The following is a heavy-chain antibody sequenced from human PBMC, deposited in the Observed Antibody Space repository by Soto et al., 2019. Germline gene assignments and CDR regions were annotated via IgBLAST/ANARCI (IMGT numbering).Heavy chain of an antibody. CDR3: TTRLSRDGYNVGWFAP. CDR1: GFTFSNAW. CDR2: IKSKTDGGTT. V-gene: IGHV3-15*07. Sequence: EVQLVESGGGLVKPGGSLRLSCAASGFTFSNAWMNWVRQAPGKGLEWVGRIKSKTDGGTTDYAAPVKGRFTISRDDSNNPLYLQMNSLKTEDTAVYYCTTRLSRDGYNVGWFAPWGKGTLVTVSS. J-gene: IGHJ5*02. D-gene: IGHD5-12*01.